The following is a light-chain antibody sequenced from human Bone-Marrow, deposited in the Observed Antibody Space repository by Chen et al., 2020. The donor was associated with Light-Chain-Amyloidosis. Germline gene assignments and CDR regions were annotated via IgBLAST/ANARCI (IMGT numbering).Light chain of an antibody. J-gene: IGKJ1*01. CDR2: DAS. V-gene: IGKV1-33*01. Sequence: DVQLTQSPSSLSASVGDRITITCQASEDASKYLNWYQQTPGRAPKLLIYDASNLEKGVPSRFSGGGSGTTFTLTISGLQAEDIATYYCQQYDDLQWTFGQGTKVEFK. CDR3: QQYDDLQWT. CDR1: EDASKY.